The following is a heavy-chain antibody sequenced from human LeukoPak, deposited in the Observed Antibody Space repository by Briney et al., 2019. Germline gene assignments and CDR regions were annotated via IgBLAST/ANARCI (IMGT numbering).Heavy chain of an antibody. CDR1: GGSISSSSYY. V-gene: IGHV4-61*01. J-gene: IGHJ4*02. CDR2: IYYSGST. D-gene: IGHD1-26*01. Sequence: SETLSLTCTVSGGSISSSSYYWSWIRQPPGKGLEWIGYIYYSGSTNYNPSLKSRVTISVDTSKNQFSLKLSSVTAADTAVYYCARVSHSWELPEKGGFDYWGQGTLVTVSS. CDR3: ARVSHSWELPEKGGFDY.